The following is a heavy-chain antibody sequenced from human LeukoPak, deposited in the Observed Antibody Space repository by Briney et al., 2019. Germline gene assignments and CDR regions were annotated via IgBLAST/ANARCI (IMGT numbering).Heavy chain of an antibody. D-gene: IGHD3-9*01. J-gene: IGHJ4*02. Sequence: PGGSLRLSCAASGFTFSSYSMHWVRQAPGKGLEWVAVISYDGSNKYYADSVKGRFTISRDNSKNTLYLQMSSLRAEDTAVYYCAKAGADRVLRHFDWSAWEWGQGTLVTVSS. CDR1: GFTFSSYS. CDR2: ISYDGSNK. V-gene: IGHV3-30*04. CDR3: AKAGADRVLRHFDWSAWE.